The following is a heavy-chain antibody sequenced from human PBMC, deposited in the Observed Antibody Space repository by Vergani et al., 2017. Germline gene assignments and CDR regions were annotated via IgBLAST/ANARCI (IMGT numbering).Heavy chain of an antibody. Sequence: QVQLVESGGGVVQPGRSLRLSCAASGFTFSSYGMHWVRQAPGKGLEWVAVIWYDGSNKYYADSVKGRFTISRDKSKNTLYLQMNSLRAEDTAVYYCARDPANLGIVDYWGQGTLVTVSS. V-gene: IGHV3-33*01. CDR1: GFTFSSYG. CDR2: IWYDGSNK. J-gene: IGHJ4*02. D-gene: IGHD7-27*01. CDR3: ARDPANLGIVDY.